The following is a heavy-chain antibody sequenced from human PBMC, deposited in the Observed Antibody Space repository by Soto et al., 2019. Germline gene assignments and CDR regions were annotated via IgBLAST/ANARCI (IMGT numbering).Heavy chain of an antibody. D-gene: IGHD6-13*01. CDR2: IYYSGST. CDR3: AREFRAASSSWFDP. Sequence: PSETLSLTCTVSGGSMSSYYWSWIRQPPGKGLEWIGYIYYSGSTNYNPSLKSRVTISVDTSKNQFSLKLSSVTAADTAVYYCAREFRAASSSWFDPWGQGTLVTVSS. J-gene: IGHJ5*02. V-gene: IGHV4-59*01. CDR1: GGSMSSYY.